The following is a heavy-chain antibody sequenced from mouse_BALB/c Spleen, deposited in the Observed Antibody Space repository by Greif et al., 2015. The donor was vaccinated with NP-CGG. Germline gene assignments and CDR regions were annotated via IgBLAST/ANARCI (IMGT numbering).Heavy chain of an antibody. J-gene: IGHJ4*01. CDR2: IYPGNGDT. D-gene: IGHD3-1*01. V-gene: IGHV1-12*01. CDR1: GYTFTSYN. CDR3: ARSGGRPYAMDY. Sequence: QVQLKESGAELVKPGASVKMSCKASGYTFTSYNMHWVKQTPGQGLEWIGAIYPGNGDTSYNQKFKGKATLTADKSSSTAYMQLSSLTSEDSAVYYCARSGGRPYAMDYWGQGTSVTVSS.